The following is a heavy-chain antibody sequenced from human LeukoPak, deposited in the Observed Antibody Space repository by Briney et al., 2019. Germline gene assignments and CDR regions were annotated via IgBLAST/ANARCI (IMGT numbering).Heavy chain of an antibody. J-gene: IGHJ3*02. Sequence: PSETLSLTCTVSGGSISSYYWSWIRQPAGKGLEWIGRIYTSGSNNYNPSLKSRVTISVDTSKNQFSLKLSSVTAADTAVYYCGFRCSSGGSCWYMDDAFDIWGQGTMVTVSS. CDR2: IYTSGSN. V-gene: IGHV4-4*07. CDR3: GFRCSSGGSCWYMDDAFDI. CDR1: GGSISSYY. D-gene: IGHD2-15*01.